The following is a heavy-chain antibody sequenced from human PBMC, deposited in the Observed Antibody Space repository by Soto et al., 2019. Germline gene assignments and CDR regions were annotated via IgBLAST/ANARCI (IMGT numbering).Heavy chain of an antibody. D-gene: IGHD3-10*01. J-gene: IGHJ4*02. CDR1: GDTFNFYT. Sequence: ASVKVSCKASGDTFNFYTFSWVRQAPGQGLEWMGRIIPMVGMSNYAQKFQGRVTIVADRSTNTTYMQLSSLRSEDTALYYCATSSGSGSRAFDYWGQGTLVTVS. V-gene: IGHV1-69*02. CDR2: IIPMVGMS. CDR3: ATSSGSGSRAFDY.